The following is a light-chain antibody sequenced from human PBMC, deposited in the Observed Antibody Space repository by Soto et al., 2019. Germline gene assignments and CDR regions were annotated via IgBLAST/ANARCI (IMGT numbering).Light chain of an antibody. Sequence: DIQMTQSPSTLSTSVGDRVTITCRASESISDWLAWYQQKPGKAPKLLIYKASTLERGVPSRFSGSGSGTEFTLTINSLQPDDFATYYCQQYNSFLTFGGGTKLDIK. CDR3: QQYNSFLT. CDR1: ESISDW. J-gene: IGKJ4*01. V-gene: IGKV1-5*03. CDR2: KAS.